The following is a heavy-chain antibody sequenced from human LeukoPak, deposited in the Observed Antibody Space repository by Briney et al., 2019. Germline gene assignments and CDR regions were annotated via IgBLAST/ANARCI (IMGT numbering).Heavy chain of an antibody. Sequence: SSETLSLTCSVSGGSINSGNYFWAWIRQPPGKGLEWIGSVSYSGNTYYNPSLKSRVTMSVDTSENQFSLKLSSVTAADTAVYYCARDPYRNGWYYFDYWGQGTLVTVSS. CDR2: VSYSGNT. CDR1: GGSINSGNYF. CDR3: ARDPYRNGWYYFDY. J-gene: IGHJ4*02. D-gene: IGHD6-19*01. V-gene: IGHV4-39*07.